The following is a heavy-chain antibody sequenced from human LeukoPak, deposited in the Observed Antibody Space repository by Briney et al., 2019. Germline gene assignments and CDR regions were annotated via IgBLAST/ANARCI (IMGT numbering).Heavy chain of an antibody. J-gene: IGHJ4*02. CDR1: GVIFSHYA. V-gene: IGHV3-33*06. CDR3: AKDAQRGFNYSTSLEH. Sequence: GGSMRLSCEASGVIFSHYAMHCGRQAPGRGGEWVAVIWSDGTTQYYAESVKGRFTITRGDFRKTVSLEMNSLRVQDTAVYYCAKDAQRGFNYSTSLEHWGQRSLVTVSS. D-gene: IGHD4-11*01. CDR2: IWSDGTTQ.